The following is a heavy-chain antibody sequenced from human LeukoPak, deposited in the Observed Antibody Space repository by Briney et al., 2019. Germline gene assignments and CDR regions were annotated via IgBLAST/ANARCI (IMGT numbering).Heavy chain of an antibody. D-gene: IGHD7-27*01. J-gene: IGHJ4*02. Sequence: PWGSLRLSCAASGFTFSSYSMNWVRQTPGKGLEWVGNIKPDGSEKYYVDSVKGRFTISRDNAMNSLFLQMSSLRVEDTAIYYCARDYVWGSSESDYWGQGTLVTVSS. CDR2: IKPDGSEK. V-gene: IGHV3-7*01. CDR3: ARDYVWGSSESDY. CDR1: GFTFSSYS.